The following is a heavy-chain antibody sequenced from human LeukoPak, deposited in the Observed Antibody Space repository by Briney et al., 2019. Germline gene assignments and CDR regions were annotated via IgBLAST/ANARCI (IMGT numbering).Heavy chain of an antibody. V-gene: IGHV3-20*04. J-gene: IGHJ4*02. CDR1: GFIFDDFG. CDR2: IKWNGGST. CDR3: ARDGGYYGSGWYFDY. D-gene: IGHD3-10*01. Sequence: PGGSLRLSWAASGFIFDDFGMSWVRQAPGKGLEWVSGIKWNGGSTGYADSVKGRFTISRDNAKNSLYLQMNSLRAEDTAVYYCARDGGYYGSGWYFDYWGQGTLVTVSS.